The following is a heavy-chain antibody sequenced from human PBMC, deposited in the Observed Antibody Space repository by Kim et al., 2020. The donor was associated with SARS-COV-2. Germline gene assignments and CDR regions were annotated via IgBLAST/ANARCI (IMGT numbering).Heavy chain of an antibody. D-gene: IGHD6-19*01. V-gene: IGHV7-4-1*02. J-gene: IGHJ4*02. Sequence: ASVKVSCKASGYTFTSYAMNWVRRAPGQGLEWMGWINTNTGNTTYAQGFTGRFVFSLDTSVSTAYLQISSLKAEDTAVYYCAREVAGTELAYWGQGTLVTVSS. CDR3: AREVAGTELAY. CDR1: GYTFTSYA. CDR2: INTNTGNT.